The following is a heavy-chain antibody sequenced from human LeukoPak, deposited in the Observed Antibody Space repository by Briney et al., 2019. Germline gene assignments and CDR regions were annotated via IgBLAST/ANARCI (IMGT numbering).Heavy chain of an antibody. J-gene: IGHJ4*02. CDR2: IYPGDSDT. V-gene: IGHV5-51*01. Sequence: GESLKISCKGSGYSFTSYWIGWVRQMPGKGLEWMGIIYPGDSDTRYSPSFQGQVTISADKSISTAYLQWSSLKASDTAMYYCARLQDYQLRTGGFDYWGQGTLVTVSS. D-gene: IGHD2-2*01. CDR3: ARLQDYQLRTGGFDY. CDR1: GYSFTSYW.